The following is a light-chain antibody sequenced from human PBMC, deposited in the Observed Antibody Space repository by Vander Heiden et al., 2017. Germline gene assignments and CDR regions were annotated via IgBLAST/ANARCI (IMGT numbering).Light chain of an antibody. Sequence: DVVMTQSPLSLPVTLGQPASISCRSSQSLVFSDGNTYLNWFQQRPGQSPRRLIYKVSDRDSGVPDRFSGSGSGTDFTLKISRVEAGDVGVYFCMQGTHWPYTFGQGTKLE. CDR2: KVS. CDR3: MQGTHWPYT. V-gene: IGKV2-30*01. CDR1: QSLVFSDGNTY. J-gene: IGKJ2*01.